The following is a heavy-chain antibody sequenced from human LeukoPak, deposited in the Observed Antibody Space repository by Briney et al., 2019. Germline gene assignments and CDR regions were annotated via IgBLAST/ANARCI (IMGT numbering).Heavy chain of an antibody. CDR3: ARGQRIVVVPAAIRGYYYYYGMDV. CDR2: INHSGST. D-gene: IGHD2-2*02. J-gene: IGHJ6*02. CDR1: GGSFSGYY. Sequence: SETLSLTCAVYGGSFSGYYWSWIRQPPGKGLEWIGEINHSGSTNYNPSPKSRVTISVDTSKNQFSLKLSSVTAADTAVYYCARGQRIVVVPAAIRGYYYYYGMDVWGQGTTVTVSS. V-gene: IGHV4-34*01.